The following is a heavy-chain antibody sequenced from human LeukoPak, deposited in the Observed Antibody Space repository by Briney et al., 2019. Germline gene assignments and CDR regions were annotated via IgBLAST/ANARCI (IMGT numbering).Heavy chain of an antibody. D-gene: IGHD6-19*01. CDR3: AKAVAGYFDY. CDR2: IIPIFGTA. J-gene: IGHJ4*02. CDR1: GYTFTSYG. Sequence: GASVKVSCKASGYTFTSYGISWVRQAPGQGLEWMGGIIPIFGTANYAQKFQGRVTITADESTSTAYMELSSLRSEDTAVYYCAKAVAGYFDYWGQGTLVTVSS. V-gene: IGHV1-69*13.